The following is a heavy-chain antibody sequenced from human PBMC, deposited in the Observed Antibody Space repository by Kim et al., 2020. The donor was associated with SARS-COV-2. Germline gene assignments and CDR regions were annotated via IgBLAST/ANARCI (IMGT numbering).Heavy chain of an antibody. CDR2: ISSSSSYI. CDR1: GFTFSSYS. Sequence: GGSLRLSCAASGFTFSSYSMNWARQAPGKGLEWVSSISSSSSYIYYADSVKGRFTISRDNAKNSLYLQMNSLRAEDTAVYYCARDPGGAHPGYWGQGTLVTVSS. D-gene: IGHD3-16*01. J-gene: IGHJ4*02. CDR3: ARDPGGAHPGY. V-gene: IGHV3-21*01.